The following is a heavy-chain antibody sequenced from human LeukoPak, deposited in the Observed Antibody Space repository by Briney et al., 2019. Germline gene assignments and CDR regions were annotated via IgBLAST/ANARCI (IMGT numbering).Heavy chain of an antibody. CDR3: AREPTGYSSSWAMDV. V-gene: IGHV3-30*02. J-gene: IGHJ6*03. Sequence: GGSLRLSCAASGFTFSSYGMHWVRQAPGKGLEWVAFIRYDGSNKYYADSVKGRFTISRDNSKNTLYLQMNSLRAEDTAVYYCAREPTGYSSSWAMDVWGKGTTVTVSS. CDR1: GFTFSSYG. D-gene: IGHD6-6*01. CDR2: IRYDGSNK.